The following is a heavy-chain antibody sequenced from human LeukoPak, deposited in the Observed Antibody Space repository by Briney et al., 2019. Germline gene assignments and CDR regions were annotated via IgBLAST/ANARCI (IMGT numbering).Heavy chain of an antibody. Sequence: ASVKVSCKVSGYTLTEISMHWVRQAPGKGLEWMGGFDPEDGETIYAQKFQGRVTMTEDTSTDTAYMELSSLRSEDTAVYYCATVGYSYGSFDYWGQGTLVTVSS. D-gene: IGHD5-18*01. CDR3: ATVGYSYGSFDY. J-gene: IGHJ4*02. CDR2: FDPEDGET. CDR1: GYTLTEIS. V-gene: IGHV1-24*01.